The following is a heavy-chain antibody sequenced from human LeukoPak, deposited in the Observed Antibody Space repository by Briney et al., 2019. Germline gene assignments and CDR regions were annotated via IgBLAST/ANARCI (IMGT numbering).Heavy chain of an antibody. CDR3: ARGEREYCSSTSCSDSNYYYYGMDV. V-gene: IGHV4-4*07. J-gene: IGHJ6*02. CDR2: IYTSGST. Sequence: PSETLSLTCTVSGGSISSYYWSWIRQPAGKGLEWIGRIYTSGSTNYNPSLKSRVTMSVDTSKNQFSLKLSSVTAADTAVYYRARGEREYCSSTSCSDSNYYYYGMDVWGQGTTVTVSS. CDR1: GGSISSYY. D-gene: IGHD2-2*01.